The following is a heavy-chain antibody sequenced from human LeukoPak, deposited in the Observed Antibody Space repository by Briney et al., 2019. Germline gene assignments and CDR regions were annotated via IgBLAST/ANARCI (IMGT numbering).Heavy chain of an antibody. V-gene: IGHV1-24*01. J-gene: IGHJ4*02. CDR3: ATPSTYYYDSSGCYKY. Sequence: GASVKVSCKVSGYTLTELSMHWVRQAPGKGLEWMGGFDPEDGETIYAQKFQGRVTMTEDTSTDTAYMELSSLRSEDTAVYYCATPSTYYYDSSGCYKYWGQGTLVTVSS. CDR2: FDPEDGET. D-gene: IGHD3-22*01. CDR1: GYTLTELS.